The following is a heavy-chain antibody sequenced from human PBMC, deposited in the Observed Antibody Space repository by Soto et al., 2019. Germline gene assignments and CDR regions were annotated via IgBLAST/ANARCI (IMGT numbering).Heavy chain of an antibody. D-gene: IGHD2-2*01. CDR2: ITGSGSSI. CDR3: ARERGADCNTTSCQYNYYYHGLDV. V-gene: IGHV3-48*03. J-gene: IGHJ6*02. Sequence: GGSLRLSCAASGFTFSSYEMNWVRQAPGKGLEWVSYITGSGSSIYYADSVKGRFTISRDNAKNSLYLQMNSLRAEDTAVYYCARERGADCNTTSCQYNYYYHGLDVWGQGTTVTVS. CDR1: GFTFSSYE.